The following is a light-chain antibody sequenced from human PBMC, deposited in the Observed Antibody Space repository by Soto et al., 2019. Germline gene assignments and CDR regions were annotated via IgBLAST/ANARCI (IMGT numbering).Light chain of an antibody. Sequence: QSVLTQSASVSGSPGQSITMSCTGTSSDVGGYNYVSWYQQHPGKAPKLMIFDVSNRPSGVSNRFSGSKSGNTASLAISGLQAEDEADYYCSSYTSSSTYVFGTGTKVTVL. CDR3: SSYTSSSTYV. J-gene: IGLJ1*01. CDR2: DVS. V-gene: IGLV2-14*03. CDR1: SSDVGGYNY.